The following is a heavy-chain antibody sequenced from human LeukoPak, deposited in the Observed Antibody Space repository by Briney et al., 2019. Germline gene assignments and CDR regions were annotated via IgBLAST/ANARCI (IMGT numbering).Heavy chain of an antibody. D-gene: IGHD3-10*01. V-gene: IGHV1-18*01. CDR2: ISAYNGNT. Sequence: ASVKVSCKASSYTFTNYAFTWVRQAPGQGLEWMGWISAYNGNTNYAQKLQGRVTLTRDMSTSTDYLELSSLRSEDTAVYYCARMMSLQVGYYYYYYMDVWGKGTTVTISS. CDR1: SYTFTNYA. CDR3: ARMMSLQVGYYYYYYMDV. J-gene: IGHJ6*03.